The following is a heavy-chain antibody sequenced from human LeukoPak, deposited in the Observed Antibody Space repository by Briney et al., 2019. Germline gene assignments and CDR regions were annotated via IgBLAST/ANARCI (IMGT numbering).Heavy chain of an antibody. D-gene: IGHD2-2*01. CDR3: ARASSNAYCSSTSCYFFDY. CDR2: INWNGGST. J-gene: IGHJ4*02. Sequence: PGGSLRLSCAASGFTFDDYGMSWVRQAPGKGLEWVSGINWNGGSTGYADSVKGRFTISRDNAKNPLYLQMNSLRAEDTALYYCARASSNAYCSSTSCYFFDYWGQGTLVTVSS. V-gene: IGHV3-20*04. CDR1: GFTFDDYG.